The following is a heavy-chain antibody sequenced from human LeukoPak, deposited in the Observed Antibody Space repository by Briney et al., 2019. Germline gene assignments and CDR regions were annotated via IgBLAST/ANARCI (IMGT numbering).Heavy chain of an antibody. CDR3: ARGYSYGFDY. CDR1: GFTFSSYW. J-gene: IGHJ4*02. CDR2: INTDGSGT. D-gene: IGHD5-18*01. Sequence: GGSLRLSCAASGFTFSSYWMHWVRQAPGRGLVWVSRINTDGSGTSYADSVKGRFTISRDNAKNTLYLQMNSLRAEDTAVYYCARGYSYGFDYWGQGTLVTVSS. V-gene: IGHV3-74*01.